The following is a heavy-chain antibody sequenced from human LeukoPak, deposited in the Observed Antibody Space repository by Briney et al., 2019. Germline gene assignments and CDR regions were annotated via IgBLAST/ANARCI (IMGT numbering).Heavy chain of an antibody. J-gene: IGHJ3*02. V-gene: IGHV1-69*13. CDR2: IIPIFGTA. D-gene: IGHD4-17*01. CDR3: ARHYGDYLSDAFDI. Sequence: SVKVSCKASGYSFVLYGISWVRQAPGQGLEWMGGIIPIFGTANYAQKFQGRVTITADESTSTAYMELSSLRSEDTAVYYCARHYGDYLSDAFDIWGQGTMVTVSS. CDR1: GYSFVLYG.